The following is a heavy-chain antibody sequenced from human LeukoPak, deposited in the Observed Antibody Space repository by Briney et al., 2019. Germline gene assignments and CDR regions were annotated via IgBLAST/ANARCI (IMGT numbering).Heavy chain of an antibody. CDR2: ISSSSTYI. CDR1: GFTFSNYG. V-gene: IGHV3-21*01. J-gene: IGHJ6*03. CDR3: AKSSGWNYYYYYMDV. D-gene: IGHD6-19*01. Sequence: PGGSLRLSCAASGFTFSNYGMNWVRQAPGKGLEWVSSISSSSTYIYHADPVKGRFTISRKNAKNSLYLQMNSLRAEDTAVYYCAKSSGWNYYYYYMDVWGKGTTVIASS.